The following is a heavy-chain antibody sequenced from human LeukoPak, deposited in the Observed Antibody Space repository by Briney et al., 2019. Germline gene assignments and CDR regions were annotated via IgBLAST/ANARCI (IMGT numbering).Heavy chain of an antibody. Sequence: GASVKVSCKASGGTFSSYAISWVRQAPGQGLEWMGGIIPIFGTANYAQKFQGRVTITADESTSTAYMELSSLRSEDTAVYYCARARGIAVGGISFDYWGQGTLVTVSS. D-gene: IGHD6-19*01. CDR1: GGTFSSYA. CDR3: ARARGIAVGGISFDY. V-gene: IGHV1-69*13. J-gene: IGHJ4*02. CDR2: IIPIFGTA.